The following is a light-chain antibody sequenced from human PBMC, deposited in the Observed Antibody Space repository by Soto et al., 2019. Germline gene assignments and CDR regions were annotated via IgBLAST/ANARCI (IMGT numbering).Light chain of an antibody. J-gene: IGKJ5*01. CDR1: QTLLHRNGYNY. CDR2: MGS. V-gene: IGKV2-28*01. CDR3: MQALQTPS. Sequence: DIVMTQSPLSLPVTPGAPASISCRSSQTLLHRNGYNYLDWYLQKPGQSPQLLIYMGSFRASAVPDMFSGSGSGTDLTLIISRVEAEDAGLYYCMQALQTPSCGQGTRLEIK.